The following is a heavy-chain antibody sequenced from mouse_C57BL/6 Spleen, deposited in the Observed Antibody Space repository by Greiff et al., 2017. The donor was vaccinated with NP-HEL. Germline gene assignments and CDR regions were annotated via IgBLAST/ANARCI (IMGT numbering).Heavy chain of an antibody. V-gene: IGHV5-17*01. CDR2: ISSGSSTI. Sequence: EVLLVEPGGGLVKPGGSLKLSCAASGFTFSDYGMHWVRQAPEKGLEWVAYISSGSSTIYYADTVKGRFTIARNNAKNTLCLQITRLRSEDTAMYYCGRVYDGGFDYWGQGTTLTVSS. CDR1: GFTFSDYG. CDR3: GRVYDGGFDY. J-gene: IGHJ2*01. D-gene: IGHD2-12*01.